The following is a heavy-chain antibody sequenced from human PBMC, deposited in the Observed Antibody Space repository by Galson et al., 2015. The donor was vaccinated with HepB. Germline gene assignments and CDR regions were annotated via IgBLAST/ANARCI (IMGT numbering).Heavy chain of an antibody. D-gene: IGHD2-21*02. Sequence: TMSLTCTVSDGSISSGGYYWSWIRQHPGKGLEWIGYIYYSGSTYYNPSLKSRVTISVDTSKNQFSLKLSSVTAADTAVYYCARDGTRQYCGCDCYSPGNAFDIWGQGTMVTVSS. CDR3: ARDGTRQYCGCDCYSPGNAFDI. V-gene: IGHV4-31*03. CDR2: IYYSGST. J-gene: IGHJ3*02. CDR1: DGSISSGGYY.